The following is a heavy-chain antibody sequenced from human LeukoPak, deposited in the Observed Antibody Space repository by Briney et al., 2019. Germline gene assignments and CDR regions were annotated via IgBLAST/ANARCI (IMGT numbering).Heavy chain of an antibody. V-gene: IGHV4-34*01. CDR3: AKDSAFYYIDV. D-gene: IGHD3-10*01. J-gene: IGHJ6*03. CDR2: INHSGST. Sequence: SETLSLTCAVYGGSFSGYYWSWIRQPPGKGLEWIGEINHSGSTNYNPSLKSRVTISVDTSRKQLFLRLSSVTAADTAVYYCAKDSAFYYIDVWGKGTTVIISS. CDR1: GGSFSGYY.